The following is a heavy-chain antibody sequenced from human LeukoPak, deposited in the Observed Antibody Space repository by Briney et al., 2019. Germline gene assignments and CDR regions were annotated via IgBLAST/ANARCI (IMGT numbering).Heavy chain of an antibody. CDR2: ISTYNGNT. D-gene: IGHD3-22*01. CDR3: ATQRNYDSSGYYTFDY. J-gene: IGHJ4*02. Sequence: ASVKVSCKASGYTFTNYGISWVRQAPGQGLEWMGWISTYNGNTNYAQKFQGRVTMTTDTSTSTAYMELSSLRSEETAVYYCATQRNYDSSGYYTFDYWGQGTLVTVSS. V-gene: IGHV1-18*01. CDR1: GYTFTNYG.